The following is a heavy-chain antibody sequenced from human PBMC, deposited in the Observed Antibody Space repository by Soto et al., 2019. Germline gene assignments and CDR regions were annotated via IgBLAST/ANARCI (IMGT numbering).Heavy chain of an antibody. J-gene: IGHJ4*02. CDR2: ISDSGGST. D-gene: IGHD6-19*01. V-gene: IGHV3-23*01. CDR3: AKDGGWSLAVAGLFDY. Sequence: EVHLLEYGGGLVQPGGSLRLSCVVSGSTFSSDDMSWVRQAPGRGLEWVSGISDSGGSTYYADSVMGRFTISRDNAKNTLYLQMKSLRVEDTALYYCAKDGGWSLAVAGLFDYWGPGTQVTVSS. CDR1: GSTFSSDD.